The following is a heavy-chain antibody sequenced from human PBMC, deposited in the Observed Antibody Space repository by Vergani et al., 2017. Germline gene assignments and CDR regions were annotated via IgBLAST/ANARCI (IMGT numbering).Heavy chain of an antibody. V-gene: IGHV4-39*01. CDR1: GGSISSSSYY. CDR3: ARHXAGIAAARGYYYYYMDV. CDR2: IYYSGST. J-gene: IGHJ6*03. D-gene: IGHD6-13*01. Sequence: QLQLQESGPGLVKPSETLSLTCTVSGGSISSSSYYWGWIRQPPGKGLEWIGSIYYSGSTYYNPSLKSRVTISVDTSKNQFSLKLSSVTAADTAVYYCARHXAGIAAARGYYYYYMDVWGKGTTVTVSS.